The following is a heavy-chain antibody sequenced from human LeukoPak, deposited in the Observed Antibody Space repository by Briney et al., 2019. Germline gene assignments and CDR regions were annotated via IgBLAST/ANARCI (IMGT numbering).Heavy chain of an antibody. CDR3: ARGHREGNWFDP. CDR1: GFTFSSYA. V-gene: IGHV3-30*04. CDR2: ISHDGSNK. D-gene: IGHD5-24*01. Sequence: GGSLRLSCAASGFTFSSYAMHWVRQAPGKGLEWVAVISHDGSNKYYADSVKGRFTISRDNSKNTLYLQMNSLRAEDTAVYYCARGHREGNWFDPWGQGTLVTVSS. J-gene: IGHJ5*02.